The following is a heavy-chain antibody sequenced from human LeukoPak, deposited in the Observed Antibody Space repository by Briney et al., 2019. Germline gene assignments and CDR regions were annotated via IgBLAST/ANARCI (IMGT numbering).Heavy chain of an antibody. J-gene: IGHJ4*02. CDR1: GFTFSSYG. CDR3: AKGSDSADY. D-gene: IGHD2-21*01. V-gene: IGHV3-30*18. Sequence: PGRSLRLSCAASGFTFSSYGMHWVRQAPGKGLEWVAVISYDGSNKYYADSVKGRFTISRDNSKNTLYLQMNSLRAEDTAVYYCAKGSDSADYWGQGILVTVSS. CDR2: ISYDGSNK.